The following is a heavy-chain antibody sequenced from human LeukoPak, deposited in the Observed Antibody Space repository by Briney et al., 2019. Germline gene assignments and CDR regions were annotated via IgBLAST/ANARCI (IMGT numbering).Heavy chain of an antibody. CDR3: ARDCGGSCSLYYYYYGMDV. CDR1: GFTFSNYW. CDR2: IKEDGSRN. Sequence: PGGSLRLPCAASGFTFSNYWMSWVRQAPGKGLEWVANIKEDGSRNHYVDSVKGRFTISRDNAKNSLYLQMNSLRAEDTAVYYCARDCGGSCSLYYYYYGMDVWGQGTTVTVSS. V-gene: IGHV3-7*01. J-gene: IGHJ6*02. D-gene: IGHD2-15*01.